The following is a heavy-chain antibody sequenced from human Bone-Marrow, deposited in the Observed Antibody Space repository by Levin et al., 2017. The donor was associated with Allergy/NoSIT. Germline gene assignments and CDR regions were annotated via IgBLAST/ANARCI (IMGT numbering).Heavy chain of an antibody. V-gene: IGHV3-13*04. Sequence: GGSLRLSCAASGFTFSSYDMHWVRQGIGKSLEWVSLIGRAGDTHYSDSVKGRFTISRENAKNSLYLQMNSLRAEDTAMYYCTRDPSGHGMVVWGRGTTVTVSS. CDR2: IGRAGDT. CDR3: TRDPSGHGMVV. CDR1: GFTFSSYD. D-gene: IGHD1-26*01. J-gene: IGHJ6*02.